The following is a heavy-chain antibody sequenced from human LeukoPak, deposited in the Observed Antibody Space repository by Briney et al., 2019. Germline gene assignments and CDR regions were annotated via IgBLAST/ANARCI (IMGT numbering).Heavy chain of an antibody. Sequence: ASVKVSCKASGYTFTSYGISWVRQAPGQGLEWMGWISAYNGNTNYAQKLQGRVTMTTDTSTSTAYMELRSLRSDDTAVYYCARDRAMVRGVIITFPPDYWGQGTQVTVSS. CDR1: GYTFTSYG. CDR3: ARDRAMVRGVIITFPPDY. J-gene: IGHJ4*02. D-gene: IGHD3-10*01. CDR2: ISAYNGNT. V-gene: IGHV1-18*04.